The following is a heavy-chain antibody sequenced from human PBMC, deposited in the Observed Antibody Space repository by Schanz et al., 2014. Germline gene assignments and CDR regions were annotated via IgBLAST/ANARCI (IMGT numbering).Heavy chain of an antibody. CDR2: MNPNSGNP. CDR3: ARGRTFDY. Sequence: QVPLVQSGAEVKKPGASVKVSCKASGYTFISYDINWVRQAPGQGLEWLGWMNPNSGNPGFAQKFRGRVTMTRNTSMSTAYIELHILTSEDTAVYYCARGRTFDYWGQGTLVTVSS. J-gene: IGHJ4*02. V-gene: IGHV1-8*02. CDR1: GYTFISYD.